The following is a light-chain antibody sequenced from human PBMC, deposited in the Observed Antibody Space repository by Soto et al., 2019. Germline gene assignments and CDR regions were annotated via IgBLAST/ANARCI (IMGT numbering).Light chain of an antibody. CDR2: DAS. Sequence: MTQSPSTLSASVGDRVTITCLASQSISSWVAWYQQNPGKAPKLLIYDASSLQSGVPSRFSGSGSGTDFTLTISSLQPEDFATYYCQQSYSTTWTFGQGTTVDI. CDR1: QSISSW. J-gene: IGKJ1*01. V-gene: IGKV1-39*01. CDR3: QQSYSTTWT.